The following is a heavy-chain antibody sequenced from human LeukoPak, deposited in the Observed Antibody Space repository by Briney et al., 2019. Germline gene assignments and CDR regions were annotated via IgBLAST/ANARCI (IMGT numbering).Heavy chain of an antibody. CDR3: ARHETGPYFDY. CDR2: IYPGDSDT. CDR1: GYSFTSYW. Sequence: TGESLKISCKGSGYSFTSYWIGWVRQMPGKGLECMGIIYPGDSDTRYSPSFQGQVTTSADKSISTAYLQWSSLTASDTAMYYCARHETGPYFDYWGQGTLVTVSS. V-gene: IGHV5-51*01. D-gene: IGHD1-1*01. J-gene: IGHJ4*02.